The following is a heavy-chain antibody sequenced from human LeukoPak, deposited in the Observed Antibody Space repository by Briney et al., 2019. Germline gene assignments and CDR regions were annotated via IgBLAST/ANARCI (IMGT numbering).Heavy chain of an antibody. CDR2: INHSGST. V-gene: IGHV4-34*01. Sequence: SETLSLTCAVYGGSFSGYYWSWIRQPPGKGLEWIGEINHSGSTNYNPSLKSRVTISVDTSKNQFSLKLSSVTAADTAVYYCARAIGYSYRTGFDYWGQGTLVIASS. J-gene: IGHJ4*02. CDR1: GGSFSGYY. D-gene: IGHD5-18*01. CDR3: ARAIGYSYRTGFDY.